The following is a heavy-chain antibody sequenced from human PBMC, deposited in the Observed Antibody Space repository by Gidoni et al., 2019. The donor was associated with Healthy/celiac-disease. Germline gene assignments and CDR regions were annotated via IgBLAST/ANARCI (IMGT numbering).Heavy chain of an antibody. Sequence: QVQLVESGGGVVQPGRSLRLSCAASGFTFSSYGMHWVRQAPGKGLEWVAVISYDGSNKYYADSVKGRFTISRDNSKNTLYLQMNSLRAEDTAVYYCAKDLKQLWARGNFDYWGQGTLVTVSS. CDR1: GFTFSSYG. D-gene: IGHD5-18*01. V-gene: IGHV3-30*18. CDR2: ISYDGSNK. CDR3: AKDLKQLWARGNFDY. J-gene: IGHJ4*02.